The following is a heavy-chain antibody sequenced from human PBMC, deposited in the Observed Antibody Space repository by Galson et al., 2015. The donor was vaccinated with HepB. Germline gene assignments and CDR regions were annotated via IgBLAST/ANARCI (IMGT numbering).Heavy chain of an antibody. V-gene: IGHV3-23*01. CDR3: AKGRGWYTGFDS. D-gene: IGHD6-19*01. CDR1: GFIFSNYA. J-gene: IGHJ4*02. Sequence: SLRLSCAGPGFIFSNYALSWVRQAPGKGLQWVSGISGDTYGKSYADSVKGRFTISRDNSNSSLYLQMTSVTADDTATYYCAKGRGWYTGFDSWGQGALVTVSS. CDR2: ISGDTYGK.